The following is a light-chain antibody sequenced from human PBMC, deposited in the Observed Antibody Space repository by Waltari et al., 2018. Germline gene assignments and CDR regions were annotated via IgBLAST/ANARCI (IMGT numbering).Light chain of an antibody. CDR3: AAWDDSLSGVV. CDR1: SSNIGSHY. Sequence: QSVLTQPPSASGTPGQRVTISCSGSSSNIGSHYVYWYQQRPGTAPKPLIYRNNPRPSGVPDRFSGSKSGTSASLSISGLRSEDEADYYCAAWDDSLSGVVFGGGTKLTVL. CDR2: RNN. J-gene: IGLJ2*01. V-gene: IGLV1-47*01.